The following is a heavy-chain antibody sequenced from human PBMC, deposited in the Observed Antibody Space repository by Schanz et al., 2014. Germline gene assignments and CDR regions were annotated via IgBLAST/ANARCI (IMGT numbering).Heavy chain of an antibody. D-gene: IGHD6-6*01. CDR1: GLTFSSAW. V-gene: IGHV3-15*01. J-gene: IGHJ4*01. Sequence: EVQLVASGGGLVKPGGSLRLSCAVSGLTFSSAWMGWVRQAPGKGLEWVGRLKSKTDGGTTDYAAPVKGRFTISRDDSKNTIDLQMNFRKTEDTAVYFCTTDRGITVRPLFDYWGHGTLVTVAS. CDR3: TTDRGITVRPLFDY. CDR2: LKSKTDGGTT.